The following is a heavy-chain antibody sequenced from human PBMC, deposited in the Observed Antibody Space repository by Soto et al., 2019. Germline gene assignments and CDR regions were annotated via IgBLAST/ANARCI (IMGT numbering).Heavy chain of an antibody. D-gene: IGHD2-2*01. CDR2: ISYDGTNK. CDR1: GFTFSSFG. J-gene: IGHJ4*02. V-gene: IGHV3-30*03. Sequence: QVQLVESGGGVVQPGRSLRLSCAASGFTFSSFGMHWVRQAPRKGLEWVASISYDGTNKYYTDSVKGRFTISRDNSKNTLYLQMSGLRDEDTAVYYCATSPILVLVPAAIDYWGQGTLVIVSS. CDR3: ATSPILVLVPAAIDY.